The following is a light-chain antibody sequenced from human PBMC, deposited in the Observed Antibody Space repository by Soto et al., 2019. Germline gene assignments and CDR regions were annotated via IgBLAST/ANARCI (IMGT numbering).Light chain of an antibody. V-gene: IGKV1-16*02. Sequence: DIQMTQSPSSLSASEGDRVIVTCRASQDISKYLAWYQQKPGKAPKSLIYAASNLQSGVPSKFSGSGSGTEFTLTITSLQAEDFATYYCQQYNSYPRTFGQGTKVEI. CDR3: QQYNSYPRT. CDR1: QDISKY. J-gene: IGKJ1*01. CDR2: AAS.